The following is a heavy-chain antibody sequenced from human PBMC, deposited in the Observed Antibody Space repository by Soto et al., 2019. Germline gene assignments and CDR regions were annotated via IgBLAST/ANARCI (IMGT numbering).Heavy chain of an antibody. CDR1: GFKFSIYS. J-gene: IGHJ4*02. D-gene: IGHD6-19*01. CDR3: ARSVEGHFDY. Sequence: EVQLVESGGALVQPGGSLRLSCAASGFKFSIYSMNWVRQAPGKGLEWSAYITSDTKTIKYGDSVKGRVTISRDNAKNSVYLQMNSLSDEDTAVYYCARSVEGHFDYWGQGTVVTVSS. V-gene: IGHV3-48*02. CDR2: ITSDTKTI.